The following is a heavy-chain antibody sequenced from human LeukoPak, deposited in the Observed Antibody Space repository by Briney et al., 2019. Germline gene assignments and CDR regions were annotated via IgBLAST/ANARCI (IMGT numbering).Heavy chain of an antibody. V-gene: IGHV3-20*04. D-gene: IGHD3-9*01. Sequence: GGSLRLSCAASGFTFDDYGMSWVRQAPGKGLEWVSGINWNGGSTGYADSVKGRFTISRDNAKNSLYLQMNSLRAEDTALYYCARGPFPPLRYFDWLLPLDYWGQGTLVTVSS. CDR3: ARGPFPPLRYFDWLLPLDY. CDR2: INWNGGST. J-gene: IGHJ4*02. CDR1: GFTFDDYG.